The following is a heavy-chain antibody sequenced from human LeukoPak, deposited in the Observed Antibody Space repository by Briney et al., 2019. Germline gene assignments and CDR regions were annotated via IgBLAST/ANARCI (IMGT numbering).Heavy chain of an antibody. J-gene: IGHJ6*03. CDR3: ARHGSYYYYYYYMDV. Sequence: SETLSLTCTVSRYSISSGFFWGWIRQPPGKGLEWIGSIYSSGTTYYNPSLKSRVTISVDTSKNQVSLNLRSVTAADTAVYYCARHGSYYYYYYYMDVWGKGTTVTVSS. CDR2: IYSSGTT. D-gene: IGHD1-26*01. V-gene: IGHV4-38-2*02. CDR1: RYSISSGFF.